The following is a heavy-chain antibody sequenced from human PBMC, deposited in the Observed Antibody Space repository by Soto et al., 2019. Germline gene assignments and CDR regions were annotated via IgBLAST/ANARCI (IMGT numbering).Heavy chain of an antibody. CDR1: GYTFTSHH. V-gene: IGHV1-8*01. J-gene: IGHJ3*02. Sequence: QVQLVQSGAEVKKPGASVKVSCNASGYTFTSHHIIWVRQTTKHGLEWMGWMSPFSGDSGSAQKFQGRITMTRDSSTSTAYMDLSSLTPEDSAVYFCARGLCTGGTCYGLTSDIWGQGTRVTVS. CDR3: ARGLCTGGTCYGLTSDI. CDR2: MSPFSGDS. D-gene: IGHD2-15*01.